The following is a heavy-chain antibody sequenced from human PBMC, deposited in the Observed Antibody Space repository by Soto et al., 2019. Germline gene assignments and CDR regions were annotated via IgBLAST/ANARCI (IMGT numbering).Heavy chain of an antibody. J-gene: IGHJ4*02. V-gene: IGHV3-33*03. Sequence: PGGSLRLSCVGSGFTLNNYGVHWVRQAPGKGLEWVALMWHDGLRQTYLDSVRGRFTVSRDSSTNTIYLQMNSLRVEDTGNYFCVKESTPPFFDSWGQGTRVTVSS. CDR2: MWHDGLRQ. CDR1: GFTLNNYG. CDR3: VKESTPPFFDS. D-gene: IGHD2-15*01.